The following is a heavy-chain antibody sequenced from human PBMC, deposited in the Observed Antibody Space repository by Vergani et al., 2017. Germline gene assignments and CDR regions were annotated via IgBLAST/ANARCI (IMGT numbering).Heavy chain of an antibody. V-gene: IGHV4-59*01. CDR1: GGSISSYY. Sequence: QVQLQESGPGLVKTSETLSLTCTVSGGSISSYYWSWIRQPPGKGLEWIGYIYYSGSTNYNPSLKSRVTISVDTSKNQFSLKLSSVTAADTAVYYCARGDTAPVYWGQGTLVTVSS. CDR3: ARGDTAPVY. CDR2: IYYSGST. J-gene: IGHJ4*02. D-gene: IGHD5-18*01.